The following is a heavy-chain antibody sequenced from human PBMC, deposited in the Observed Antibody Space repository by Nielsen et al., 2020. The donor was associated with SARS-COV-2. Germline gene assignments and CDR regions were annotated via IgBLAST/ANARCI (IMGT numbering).Heavy chain of an antibody. J-gene: IGHJ3*01. Sequence: GESLKISCAASGLTFNIYAMAWVRRAPGRGLQWVTGVSASGGSTYYTDSVKGRFSISRDNSKNTLFLQMHSLRVEATALYYCAKDGVVRGDALDLWGQGTMVTVSS. CDR3: AKDGVVRGDALDL. CDR2: VSASGGST. CDR1: GLTFNIYA. V-gene: IGHV3-23*01. D-gene: IGHD3-10*01.